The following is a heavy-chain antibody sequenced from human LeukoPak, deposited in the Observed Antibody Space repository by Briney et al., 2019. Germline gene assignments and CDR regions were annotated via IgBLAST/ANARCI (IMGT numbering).Heavy chain of an antibody. Sequence: SETLSLTCAVYGGSFSGYYWSWIRQPPGKGLEWIGEINHSGSTNYNPSLKSRVTISVDTSKNQFSLKLSSVTAADTAVYYCARTPYDFWSGYLLYYMDVWGKGTTVTVSS. CDR2: INHSGST. CDR1: GGSFSGYY. CDR3: ARTPYDFWSGYLLYYMDV. D-gene: IGHD3-3*01. V-gene: IGHV4-34*01. J-gene: IGHJ6*03.